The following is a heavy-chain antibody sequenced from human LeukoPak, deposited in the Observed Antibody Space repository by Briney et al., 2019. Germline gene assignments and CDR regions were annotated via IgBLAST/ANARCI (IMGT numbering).Heavy chain of an antibody. Sequence: GGSLRLSCSASGFTFSSYAMHWVRQAPGKGLEYVSAISGNGGSTYYADSVKGRFTISRDNSKNTLYLQMSSLRAEDTAVYFCARLAAAGTRYFDYWGQGTLVTVSS. CDR3: ARLAAAGTRYFDY. J-gene: IGHJ4*02. D-gene: IGHD6-13*01. CDR1: GFTFSSYA. CDR2: ISGNGGST. V-gene: IGHV3-64D*06.